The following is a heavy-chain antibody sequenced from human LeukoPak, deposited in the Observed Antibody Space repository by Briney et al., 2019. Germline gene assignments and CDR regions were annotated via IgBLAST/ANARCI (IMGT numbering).Heavy chain of an antibody. J-gene: IGHJ4*02. D-gene: IGHD6-13*01. CDR3: ARSGTYSSSWPGRGLDY. Sequence: PSETLSLTCAVSGGSISSSSCYWSWIRQPTGKGLKWIGEINHNGSTNYNPSLKSRVTISVDTSKNQFSLKLSSVTAADTAVYYCARSGTYSSSWPGRGLDYWGPRTLVTVSS. V-gene: IGHV4-39*01. CDR1: GGSISSSSCY. CDR2: INHNGST.